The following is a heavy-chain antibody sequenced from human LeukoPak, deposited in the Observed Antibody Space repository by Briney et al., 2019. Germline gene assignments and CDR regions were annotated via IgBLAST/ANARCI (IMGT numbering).Heavy chain of an antibody. Sequence: PGGSLRLSCAASGFTFKNYAMSWVRQAPGQGLEWVSGISGSGRSTNYADSVKGRFTITRDNSKNTLYLQMNSLRVEDTAVYYCAKEEGEEPASAGHAFDMWGQGTMVTVSS. CDR2: ISGSGRST. CDR3: AKEEGEEPASAGHAFDM. D-gene: IGHD1-14*01. J-gene: IGHJ3*02. CDR1: GFTFKNYA. V-gene: IGHV3-23*01.